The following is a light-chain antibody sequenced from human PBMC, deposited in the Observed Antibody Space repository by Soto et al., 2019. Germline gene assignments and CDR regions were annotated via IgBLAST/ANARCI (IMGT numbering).Light chain of an antibody. J-gene: IGKJ3*01. CDR3: QQGYSFAFT. Sequence: DIQMTQSPSTLSASVGDRVTITCRASQSVTNWLAWYQQKPGKAPKLLIYAASNLQSGVPSRFSGSGSGTDFTLTISSLQPEDFATYFCQQGYSFAFTFGPGTKVDIK. V-gene: IGKV1-12*01. CDR2: AAS. CDR1: QSVTNW.